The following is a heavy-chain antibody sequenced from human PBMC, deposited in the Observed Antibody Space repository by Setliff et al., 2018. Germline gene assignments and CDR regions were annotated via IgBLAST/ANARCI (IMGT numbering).Heavy chain of an antibody. CDR3: ARLRGAFDY. CDR1: GGSIRSSSYY. V-gene: IGHV4-61*05. CDR2: IYYSGST. J-gene: IGHJ4*02. Sequence: SETLSLTCTVSGGSIRSSSYYWGWIRQPPGQGLEWIGYIYYSGSTNYNPSLESRVTISVNTSKNQFSLRLNSATAADTAVYYCARLRGAFDYWGQGTLVTVSS. D-gene: IGHD3-16*01.